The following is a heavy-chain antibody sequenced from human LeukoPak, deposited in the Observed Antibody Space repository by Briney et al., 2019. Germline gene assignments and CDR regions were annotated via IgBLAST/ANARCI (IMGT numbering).Heavy chain of an antibody. D-gene: IGHD2-2*01. Sequence: PETLSLTCSVSGVSISDYHWIWIRQPPAKGLEWMGYFSYSGSTRYNPSLKSRVTMSVDTSKNQFSLKLTSVTAADTAVYFCARRYCSGSNCYFFDYWGQGTLVTVSS. CDR3: ARRYCSGSNCYFFDY. J-gene: IGHJ4*02. CDR1: GVSISDYH. V-gene: IGHV4-59*08. CDR2: FSYSGST.